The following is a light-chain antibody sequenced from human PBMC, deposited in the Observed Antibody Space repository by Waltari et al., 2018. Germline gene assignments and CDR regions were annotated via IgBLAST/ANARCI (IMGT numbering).Light chain of an antibody. Sequence: QLVVTQSPSASASLGASVKLTSTLSSGHSTNIISWLKQQPEKGPRYLMKVNSDGSHSRGDEIPDRFSGSSSGAERHLTISSLQAEDEADYYCQTGGHGTWVFGGGTKLTVL. J-gene: IGLJ3*02. CDR1: SGHSTNI. CDR2: VNSDGSH. CDR3: QTGGHGTWV. V-gene: IGLV4-69*01.